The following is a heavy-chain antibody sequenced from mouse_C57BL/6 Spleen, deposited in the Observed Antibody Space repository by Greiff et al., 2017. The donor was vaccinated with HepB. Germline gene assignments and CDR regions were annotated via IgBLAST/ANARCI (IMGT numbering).Heavy chain of an antibody. CDR1: GYSFTGYY. CDR2: IYPYNGVS. D-gene: IGHD2-4*01. J-gene: IGHJ2*01. V-gene: IGHV1-31*01. Sequence: EVQLVESGPELVKPGASVKISCKASGYSFTGYYMHWVKQSHGNILDWIGYIYPYNGVSSYNQKFKGKATLTVDKSSSTAYMELRSLTSEEAAVYYFARGGDYDDYFCDWGQGTTLTVSS. CDR3: ARGGDYDDYFCD.